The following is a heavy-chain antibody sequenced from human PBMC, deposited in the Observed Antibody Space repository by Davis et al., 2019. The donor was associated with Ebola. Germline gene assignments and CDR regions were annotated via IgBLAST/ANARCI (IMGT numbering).Heavy chain of an antibody. CDR3: AKDLGGYCSSTSCYTSDYYGMDV. D-gene: IGHD2-2*02. Sequence: GGSLRLSCAASGFTFSSYGMHWVRQAPGKGLEWVSAISGSGGSTYYADSVKGRFTISRDNSKNTLYLQMNSLRAEDTAVYYCAKDLGGYCSSTSCYTSDYYGMDVWGQGTTVTVSS. CDR2: ISGSGGST. V-gene: IGHV3-23*01. J-gene: IGHJ6*02. CDR1: GFTFSSYG.